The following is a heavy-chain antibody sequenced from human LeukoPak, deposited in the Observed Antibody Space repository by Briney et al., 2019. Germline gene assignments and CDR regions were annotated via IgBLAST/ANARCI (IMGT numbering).Heavy chain of an antibody. Sequence: GGSLRLSCAASGNYWMHWVRQAPGKGLVWVSHINSDGSWTSYADSVKGRFTISKDNAKNTVYLQMNNLRVEDTAPYYCAKSVAIYFYYSLDVWGQGTTVTVSS. J-gene: IGHJ6*02. CDR1: GNYW. CDR3: AKSVAIYFYYSLDV. D-gene: IGHD3-3*01. CDR2: INSDGSWT. V-gene: IGHV3-74*01.